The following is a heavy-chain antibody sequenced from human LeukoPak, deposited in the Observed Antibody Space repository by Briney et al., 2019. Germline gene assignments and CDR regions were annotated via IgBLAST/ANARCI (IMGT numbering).Heavy chain of an antibody. D-gene: IGHD2-8*01. CDR1: GFTFSSYW. V-gene: IGHV3-74*01. CDR3: ARVQGHPPNGLDI. CDR2: INSDGSST. Sequence: GGSLRLSCAASGFTFSSYWMHWVRQAPGKGLVWVSRINSDGSSTSYADSVKGRFTISRDNAKNTLYLQMNSLRADDTAVYYCARVQGHPPNGLDIWGQGTTVTVSS. J-gene: IGHJ6*02.